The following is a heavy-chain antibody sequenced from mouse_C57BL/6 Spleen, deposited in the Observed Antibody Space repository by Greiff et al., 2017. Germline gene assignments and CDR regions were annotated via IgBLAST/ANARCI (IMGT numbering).Heavy chain of an antibody. Sequence: VQLQQPGPALANPAAPVQMSCQASGYNFTSYWTHWVKQRPGHGLEWIGNINPRNGGTNSTETFKSKATLTVYKSSSTAYMQLSSLTSEDSAVYYCARNFETAFDYWGQGNTLTVSS. V-gene: IGHV1-53*01. CDR2: INPRNGGT. CDR3: ARNFETAFDY. CDR1: GYNFTSYW. J-gene: IGHJ2*01. D-gene: IGHD1-2*01.